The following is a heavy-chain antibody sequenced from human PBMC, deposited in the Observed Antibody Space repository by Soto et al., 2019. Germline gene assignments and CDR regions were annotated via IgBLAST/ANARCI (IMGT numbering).Heavy chain of an antibody. J-gene: IGHJ4*02. Sequence: GGSLRLSCAASGFTFSNAWMNWVRQAPGKGLEWVGRIKSKTDGGTTDYAAPVKGRFTISRDDSKNTLYLQMSSLRAEDTALYYCARRFTIFGVVKLSPDIDYWGQGTLVTVSS. CDR1: GFTFSNAW. D-gene: IGHD3-3*01. CDR3: ARRFTIFGVVKLSPDIDY. CDR2: IKSKTDGGTT. V-gene: IGHV3-15*07.